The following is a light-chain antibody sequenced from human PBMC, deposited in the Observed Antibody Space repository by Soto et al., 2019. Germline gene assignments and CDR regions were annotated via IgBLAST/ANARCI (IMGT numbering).Light chain of an antibody. CDR2: GAS. V-gene: IGKV3-15*01. CDR1: QSVSSSY. J-gene: IGKJ1*01. Sequence: EIVLTQSPGTLSLSPGERATLSCRASQSVSSSYLAWYQQKSGQAPRLLIYGASTRATGIPARFSGSGSGTEFTLTISSLQSEDFAVYYCQQYNNWPWTFGQGTKVDIK. CDR3: QQYNNWPWT.